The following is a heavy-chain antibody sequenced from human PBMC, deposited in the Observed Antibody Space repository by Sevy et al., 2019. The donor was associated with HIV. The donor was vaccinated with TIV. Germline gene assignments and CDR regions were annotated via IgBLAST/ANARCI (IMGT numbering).Heavy chain of an antibody. CDR2: SRNKANSHTT. CDR3: TRALIVVAGFFRYYHGMDV. CDR1: GFTFSDHY. Sequence: GGSLRLSCAASGFTFSDHYMDWVRQAPGKGLEWIGRSRNKANSHTTEYAASVKGRFTISRDESKNSLYLQMNSLKSEDTAIYYCTRALIVVAGFFRYYHGMDVWGQGTTVTVSS. D-gene: IGHD6-19*01. V-gene: IGHV3-72*01. J-gene: IGHJ6*02.